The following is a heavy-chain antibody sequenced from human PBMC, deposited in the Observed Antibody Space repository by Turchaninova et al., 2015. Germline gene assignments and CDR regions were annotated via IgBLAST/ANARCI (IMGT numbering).Heavy chain of an antibody. Sequence: QVQLQESGPGLVRPSETLSLTCTVSGGSMSNLYWSWLRQPPGKGLGWIACVYYSGSTNYNPSLKSRATISVDTSRNQFSLNLSSVTAADTAVYYCARGAGWYGYWGQGTLVTVSS. CDR1: GGSMSNLY. CDR2: VYYSGST. J-gene: IGHJ4*02. CDR3: ARGAGWYGY. D-gene: IGHD6-19*01. V-gene: IGHV4-59*01.